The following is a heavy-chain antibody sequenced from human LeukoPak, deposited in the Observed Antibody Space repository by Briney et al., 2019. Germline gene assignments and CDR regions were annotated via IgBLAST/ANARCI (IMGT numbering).Heavy chain of an antibody. CDR1: GFTFSGSA. CDR2: IRSKANSYAT. D-gene: IGHD4-17*01. Sequence: PGGSLRLSCAASGFTFSGSAMHWVRQASGKGLEWVGRIRSKANSYATGYAASVKGRFTISRDDSKNTAYLQMNSLKTEDTAVYYCTRRADYADTTFDYWGQGTLVTVSS. J-gene: IGHJ4*02. CDR3: TRRADYADTTFDY. V-gene: IGHV3-73*01.